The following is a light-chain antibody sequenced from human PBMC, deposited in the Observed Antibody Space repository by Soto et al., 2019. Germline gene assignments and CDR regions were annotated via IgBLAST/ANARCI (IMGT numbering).Light chain of an antibody. J-gene: IGLJ1*01. CDR3: QSYDSSLSAWV. V-gene: IGLV1-40*01. CDR2: GNS. Sequence: QSVLTQPPSVSGAPGLRVTISCTGSSSNIGAGYDVHWYQQLPGTAPKLLIYGNSNRPSGVPDRFSGSKSGTSASLAITGLQAEDEADYYCQSYDSSLSAWVFGTGTKLTVL. CDR1: SSNIGAGYD.